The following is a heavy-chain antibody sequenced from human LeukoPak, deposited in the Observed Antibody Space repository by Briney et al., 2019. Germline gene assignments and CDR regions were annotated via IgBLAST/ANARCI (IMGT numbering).Heavy chain of an antibody. V-gene: IGHV3-9*01. Sequence: GGSLRLSCAASGFTFDDYAMHWVRHTPEKGLEWISGMSWNGNSIGYADSVKGRFTISRDNAKNSLYLQMNSLRLEDTALYYCAKDISLGRGYFYMDVWGKGTTVTVSS. CDR1: GFTFDDYA. CDR2: MSWNGNSI. J-gene: IGHJ6*03. D-gene: IGHD1-26*01. CDR3: AKDISLGRGYFYMDV.